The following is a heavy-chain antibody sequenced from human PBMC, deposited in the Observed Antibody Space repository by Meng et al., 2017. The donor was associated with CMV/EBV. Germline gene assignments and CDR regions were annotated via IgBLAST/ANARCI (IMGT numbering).Heavy chain of an antibody. Sequence: VHVQEPGPGVLNPSQALSPPCTVSGGSISSGDYYWSWIRQPPGKGLEWIGYIYYSGSTYYNPSLKSRVTISVDTSKNQFSLKLSSVTAADTAVYYCAREGDNPFDYWGQGTLVTVSS. D-gene: IGHD2-21*02. CDR1: GGSISSGDYY. J-gene: IGHJ4*02. CDR3: AREGDNPFDY. CDR2: IYYSGST. V-gene: IGHV4-30-4*08.